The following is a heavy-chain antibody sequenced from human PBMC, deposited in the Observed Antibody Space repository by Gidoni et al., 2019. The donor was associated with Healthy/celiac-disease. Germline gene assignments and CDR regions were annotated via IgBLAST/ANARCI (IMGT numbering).Heavy chain of an antibody. CDR1: GGSISSSRSY. CDR2: IYYSGST. Sequence: QLQLQESGPGLVKRSETLYLTCTVSGGSISSSRSYWGWIRQPPGKGLEWIGGIYYSGSTYYNPTLKSRVTISVDTSKNQFSLKLSSVTAADTAVYYCATLYSSSWYHRTAEYFQHWGQGTLVTVSS. CDR3: ATLYSSSWYHRTAEYFQH. V-gene: IGHV4-39*01. J-gene: IGHJ1*01. D-gene: IGHD6-13*01.